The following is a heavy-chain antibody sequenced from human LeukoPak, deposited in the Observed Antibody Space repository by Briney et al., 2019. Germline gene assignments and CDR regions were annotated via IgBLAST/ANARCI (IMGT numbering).Heavy chain of an antibody. CDR1: GVIFSDYA. CDR3: AKDTRAAAVPD. Sequence: GGSLRLSCAASGVIFSDYAMNWLGQAPGKGLEWVAFIRYDGSDKFYADSVKGRFIISRDNSKNTLYLQMNGLKAEDTAVYYCAKDTRAAAVPDWGQGTLVTVSS. CDR2: IRYDGSDK. V-gene: IGHV3-30*02. J-gene: IGHJ4*02. D-gene: IGHD6-13*01.